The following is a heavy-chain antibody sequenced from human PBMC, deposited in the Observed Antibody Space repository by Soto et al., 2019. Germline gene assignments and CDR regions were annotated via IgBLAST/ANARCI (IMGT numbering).Heavy chain of an antibody. CDR2: IYPSDSYT. CDR3: ARHRGYYDGNGRCFDY. Sequence: LGESLKLSCKGPGYRHRSFTSYWISWVRQMPGKGLEWMGRIYPSDSYTKYSPSFQGHVTISVDKSTSAAYLQWSSLKASDTAMHYCARHRGYYDGNGRCFDYWGQGTPVTVSS. J-gene: IGHJ4*02. D-gene: IGHD3-22*01. CDR1: GYRHRSFTSYW. V-gene: IGHV5-10-1*01.